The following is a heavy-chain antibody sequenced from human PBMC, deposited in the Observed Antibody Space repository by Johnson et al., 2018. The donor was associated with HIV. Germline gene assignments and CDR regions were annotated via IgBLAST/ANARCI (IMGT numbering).Heavy chain of an antibody. Sequence: QVQLVESGGGVVQPGRSLRLSCAASGFTFSSYAIHWVRQAPGKGLEWVAVISYDGSNKYYADSVKGRFTISRDNSKNTLYLQMNSLRDEDTAVYYCAKRGRTYYDFWSGYSGDAFDIWGQGTMVTVSS. D-gene: IGHD3-3*01. CDR1: GFTFSSYA. CDR3: AKRGRTYYDFWSGYSGDAFDI. V-gene: IGHV3-30*18. CDR2: ISYDGSNK. J-gene: IGHJ3*02.